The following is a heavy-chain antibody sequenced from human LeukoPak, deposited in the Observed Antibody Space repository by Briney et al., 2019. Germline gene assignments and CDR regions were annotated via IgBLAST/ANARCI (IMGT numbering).Heavy chain of an antibody. CDR1: GGTFSSYT. D-gene: IGHD3-16*01. Sequence: SVKVSCKASGGTFSSYTISWVRQAPGQGLEWMGRIIPILGIANYAQKFQGRVTITADKSTSTAYMELSSLRSEDTAMYYCAREGRSGIIWFDPWGQGTLVTVSS. J-gene: IGHJ5*02. V-gene: IGHV1-69*04. CDR2: IIPILGIA. CDR3: AREGRSGIIWFDP.